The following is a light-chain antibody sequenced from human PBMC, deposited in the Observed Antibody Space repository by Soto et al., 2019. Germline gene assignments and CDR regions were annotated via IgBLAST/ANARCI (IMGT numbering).Light chain of an antibody. CDR2: AAA. Sequence: DIQLTQSPSSLSASVGDRVNITCRASQSISAYLNWYQQKEGRAPNLLIYAAATLQGGVPSRFSGTGSGTDFTLTISSLQPEDVATYHCQQSSSFPWTFGQGTKVDIK. V-gene: IGKV1-39*01. J-gene: IGKJ1*01. CDR1: QSISAY. CDR3: QQSSSFPWT.